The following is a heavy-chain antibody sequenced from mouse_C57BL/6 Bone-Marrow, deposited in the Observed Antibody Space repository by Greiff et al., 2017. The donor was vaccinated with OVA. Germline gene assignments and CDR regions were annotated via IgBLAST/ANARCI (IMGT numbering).Heavy chain of an antibody. J-gene: IGHJ1*03. CDR1: GFSLTSYG. V-gene: IGHV2-2*01. CDR3: ARRNCLWYFDV. CDR2: IWSGGST. D-gene: IGHD4-1*01. Sequence: VQGVESGPGLVQPSQSLSITCTVSGFSLTSYGVHWVRQSPGKGREWLGVIWSGGSTDYNAAFISRLSISKDNSKSQVFFKMNSLQADDTAIYYCARRNCLWYFDVWGTGTTVTVSS.